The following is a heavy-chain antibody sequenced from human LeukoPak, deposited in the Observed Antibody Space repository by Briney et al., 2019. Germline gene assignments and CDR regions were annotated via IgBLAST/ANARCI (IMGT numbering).Heavy chain of an antibody. J-gene: IGHJ4*02. CDR3: ANLPLNSGVDY. Sequence: SETLSLTCTVSGGSISYYYWGWIRQPPGKGLEWIGYIYYSGNTDYNPPLKSRVTMSVDTSRNQFSLRLTSVTAADTAIYYCANLPLNSGVDYWGQGTLVTVSS. D-gene: IGHD1-26*01. V-gene: IGHV4-59*01. CDR1: GGSISYYY. CDR2: IYYSGNT.